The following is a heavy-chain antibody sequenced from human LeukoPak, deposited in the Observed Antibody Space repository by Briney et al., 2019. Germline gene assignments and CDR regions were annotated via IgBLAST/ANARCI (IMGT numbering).Heavy chain of an antibody. CDR3: ARDPRDSSGWFQDNYFDY. V-gene: IGHV1-69*06. D-gene: IGHD6-19*01. J-gene: IGHJ4*02. CDR2: IIPIFGTA. Sequence: GASVKVSCKASGGTFSSYAISWVRQAPGQGLEWMGGIIPIFGTANYAQKFQGRVTITADKSTSTAYMELSSLRSEDTAVYYCARDPRDSSGWFQDNYFDYWGQGTLVTVSS. CDR1: GGTFSSYA.